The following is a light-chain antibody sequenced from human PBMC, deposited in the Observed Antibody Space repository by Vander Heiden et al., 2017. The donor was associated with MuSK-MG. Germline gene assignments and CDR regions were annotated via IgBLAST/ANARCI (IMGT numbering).Light chain of an antibody. CDR1: QSVLYSSNNKNY. J-gene: IGKJ1*01. CDR2: WAS. V-gene: IGKV4-1*01. Sequence: DIVMTQSPDSLAVSLGERATINCKSSQSVLYSSNNKNYLAWYQQKPGQPPKLLIYWASTRESGVPDRFSGSGSGTDFILTISSLQAEDVAVYYCQQDDTIPLTFGQGTKVEIK. CDR3: QQDDTIPLT.